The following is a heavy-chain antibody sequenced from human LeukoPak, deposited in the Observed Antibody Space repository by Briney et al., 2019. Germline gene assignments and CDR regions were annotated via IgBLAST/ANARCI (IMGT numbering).Heavy chain of an antibody. V-gene: IGHV3-30*04. Sequence: PGTSLRLPCAASGFTFSNYAMHWVRQAPGKGLEWVTLISFDERNKYYADFVKGRFTISRDNSKNTLYLQMNSLRAEDTAVYYCARGGHSSTWHYYYYGMDVWGQGTTVTVSS. CDR3: ARGGHSSTWHYYYYGMDV. D-gene: IGHD6-13*01. J-gene: IGHJ6*02. CDR1: GFTFSNYA. CDR2: ISFDERNK.